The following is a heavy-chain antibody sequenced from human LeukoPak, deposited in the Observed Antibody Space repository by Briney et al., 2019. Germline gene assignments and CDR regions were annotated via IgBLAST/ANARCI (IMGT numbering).Heavy chain of an antibody. Sequence: SETLSLTCTVSGGSISSSSYYWGWIRQPPGKGLEWIGSIYYSGSTYYNPSLKSRVTILLNKSKNQFSLKLSSVTAADTAVYYCARASYSYDINGWVPFDYWGQGTLVTVSS. CDR2: IYYSGST. CDR3: ARASYSYDINGWVPFDY. J-gene: IGHJ4*02. V-gene: IGHV4-39*07. CDR1: GGSISSSSYY. D-gene: IGHD3-22*01.